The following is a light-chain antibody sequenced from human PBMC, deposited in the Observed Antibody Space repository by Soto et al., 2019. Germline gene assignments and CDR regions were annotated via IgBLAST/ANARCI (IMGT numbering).Light chain of an antibody. J-gene: IGLJ3*02. Sequence: QSALTQPPSASGSPGQSVTISCTGTSSDIGGYNYVSWYQQRPGKAPQLIIFEVNKRPSGVPDRFSGSKSGNTASLTVSGLQAEDEADYYCSSYEDTNILLFGGGTKVTVL. CDR2: EVN. V-gene: IGLV2-8*01. CDR1: SSDIGGYNY. CDR3: SSYEDTNILL.